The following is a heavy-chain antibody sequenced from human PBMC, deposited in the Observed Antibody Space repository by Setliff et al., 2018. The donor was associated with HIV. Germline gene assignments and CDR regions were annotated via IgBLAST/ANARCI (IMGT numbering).Heavy chain of an antibody. CDR3: ARDPRPKFWSGNSPFDY. D-gene: IGHD3-3*01. V-gene: IGHV3-48*03. CDR1: GFTFSDYE. J-gene: IGHJ4*02. Sequence: GGSLRLSCTTSGFTFSDYEFNWVRQTPHKGLEWISYISGSGGRIFYLDSVKGRFTISRDNAKTSLFLQMNSLRAEDTAVYYCARDPRPKFWSGNSPFDYWGQGTLVTVSS. CDR2: ISGSGGRI.